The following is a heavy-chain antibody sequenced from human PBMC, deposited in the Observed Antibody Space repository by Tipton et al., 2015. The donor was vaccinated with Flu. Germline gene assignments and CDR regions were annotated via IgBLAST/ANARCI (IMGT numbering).Heavy chain of an antibody. J-gene: IGHJ6*02. Sequence: QLVQSGGGVVQPGRSLRLSCAASGFTFSSYGMHWVRQAPGKGLEWVAVISYDGSNKYYADSVKGRFTISRDNSENTLYLQMNSLRAEDTAVYYCAKDYSSSWYGGYYYYYGMDVWGQGTTVTVSS. CDR1: GFTFSSYG. V-gene: IGHV3-30*18. CDR3: AKDYSSSWYGGYYYYYGMDV. CDR2: ISYDGSNK. D-gene: IGHD6-13*01.